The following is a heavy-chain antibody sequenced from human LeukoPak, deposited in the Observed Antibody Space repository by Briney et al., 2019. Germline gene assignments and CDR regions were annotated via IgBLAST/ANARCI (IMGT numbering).Heavy chain of an antibody. V-gene: IGHV3-33*01. CDR1: GFTFSSYG. CDR2: MWYDGSNK. Sequence: PGGSLRLSCAASGFTFSSYGMHWVRQAPGKGLEWVAVMWYDGSNKYYADSVKGRFTIPRDNSKNTLYLQMNSLRAEDTAVYYCARGNGELVDYYYYGMDVWGQGTTVTVSS. D-gene: IGHD3-10*01. CDR3: ARGNGELVDYYYYGMDV. J-gene: IGHJ6*02.